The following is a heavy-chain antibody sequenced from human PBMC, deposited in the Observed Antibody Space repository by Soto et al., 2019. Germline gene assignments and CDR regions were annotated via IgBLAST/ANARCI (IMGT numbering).Heavy chain of an antibody. CDR1: GFIFENFG. Sequence: GGSLRLSCAASGFIFENFGMSWVRQAPGKGLEWISSISGSGFKKYYADSVKGRFTISRDNSKSTVYLELNNLSAEDTAVYHCAKNQGVELVPLATVDWFDPWGQGSVVTV. V-gene: IGHV3-23*01. D-gene: IGHD1-26*01. CDR2: ISGSGFKK. CDR3: AKNQGVELVPLATVDWFDP. J-gene: IGHJ5*02.